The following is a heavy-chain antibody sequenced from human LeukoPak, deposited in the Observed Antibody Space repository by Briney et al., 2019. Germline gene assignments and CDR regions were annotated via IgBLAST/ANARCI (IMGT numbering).Heavy chain of an antibody. CDR3: ARGRGPLFDY. Sequence: SGPTLVKPTQTLALTCTFSGFSLSTSGVGVGWIRQPPGKALEWLARIDWDDDKYYSTSLKTRLTISKDTSKNQVVLTMTNMDPVDTATYYCARGRGPLFDYWGQGTLVTVSS. CDR1: GFSLSTSGVG. D-gene: IGHD5-24*01. CDR2: IDWDDDK. V-gene: IGHV2-70*11. J-gene: IGHJ4*02.